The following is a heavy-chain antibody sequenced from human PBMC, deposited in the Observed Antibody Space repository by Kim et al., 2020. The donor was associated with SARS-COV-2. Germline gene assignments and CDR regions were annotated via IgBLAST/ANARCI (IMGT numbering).Heavy chain of an antibody. CDR1: GYTFTSYG. CDR2: ISAYNGNT. V-gene: IGHV1-18*01. D-gene: IGHD3-10*01. CDR3: ARDLKVRGVRDYYYGMDV. J-gene: IGHJ6*02. Sequence: ASVKVSCKASGYTFTSYGISWVRQAPGQGLEWMGWISAYNGNTNYAQKLQGRVTMTTDTSTSTAYMELRSLRSDDTAVYYCARDLKVRGVRDYYYGMDVWGQGTTVTVSS.